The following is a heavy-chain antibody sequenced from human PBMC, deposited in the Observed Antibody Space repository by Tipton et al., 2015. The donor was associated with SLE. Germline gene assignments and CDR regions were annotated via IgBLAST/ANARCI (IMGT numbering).Heavy chain of an antibody. D-gene: IGHD6-13*01. CDR1: GGSLSSYY. V-gene: IGHV4-4*07. CDR2: IYASGST. J-gene: IGHJ3*02. CDR3: ERVVYSFSDAFDI. Sequence: TLSLTCTVSGGSLSSYYWSWIRQPAGKGLEWIGRIYASGSTEYNPFLKSRVTISVDPSKNQFSLRLTSLTAADTAVYYCERVVYSFSDAFDIWGQGTLVTVSS.